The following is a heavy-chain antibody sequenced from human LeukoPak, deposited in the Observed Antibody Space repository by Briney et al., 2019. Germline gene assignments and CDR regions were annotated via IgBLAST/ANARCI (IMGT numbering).Heavy chain of an antibody. CDR3: VKERVSRYFDWLPVDFDY. CDR1: GFTFSSYG. J-gene: IGHJ4*02. Sequence: PGGSLRLSCAASGFTFSSYGMHWVRQAPGKGLEWVAFIRYDGSNKYYADSVKGRFTISRDNSKNTLYLQMNSLRAEDTAVYYCVKERVSRYFDWLPVDFDYWGQGTLVTVSS. V-gene: IGHV3-30*02. CDR2: IRYDGSNK. D-gene: IGHD3-9*01.